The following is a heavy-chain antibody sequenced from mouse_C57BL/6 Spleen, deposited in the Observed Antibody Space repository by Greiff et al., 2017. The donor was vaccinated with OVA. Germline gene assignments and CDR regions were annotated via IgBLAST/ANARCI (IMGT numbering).Heavy chain of an antibody. D-gene: IGHD2-2*01. CDR2: INPGSGGT. Sequence: QVQLQQSGAELVRPGTSVKVSCKASGYAFTNYLIEWVKQRPGQGLEWIGVINPGSGGTNYNEKFKGKATLTADKSSSTAYMQLSSLTSEDSAVYFCARGGEIYYGYVWGTGTTVTVSS. CDR1: GYAFTNYL. J-gene: IGHJ1*03. CDR3: ARGGEIYYGYV. V-gene: IGHV1-54*01.